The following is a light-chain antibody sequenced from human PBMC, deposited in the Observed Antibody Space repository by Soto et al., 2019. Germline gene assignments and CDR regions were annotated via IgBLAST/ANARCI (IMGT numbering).Light chain of an antibody. CDR2: ATS. V-gene: IGKV3-20*01. J-gene: IGKJ1*01. Sequence: EIVLAQSPGTLSLSPGERATLSCRASQSVTNTYLAWYQQRSGQAPRLLVYATSTRAVGVPDRFTGSGTGTDFTLTISRLEPEDFAVYYCQHYGRSPMFGPGTKVDI. CDR3: QHYGRSPM. CDR1: QSVTNTY.